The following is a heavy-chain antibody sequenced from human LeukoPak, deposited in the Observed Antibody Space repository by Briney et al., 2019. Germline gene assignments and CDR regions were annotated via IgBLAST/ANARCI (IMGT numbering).Heavy chain of an antibody. CDR1: GGSISSYY. CDR3: ARDYFLDNYYDSSGYQSFDY. J-gene: IGHJ4*02. CDR2: IYTSGST. D-gene: IGHD3-22*01. Sequence: SETLSLTCTVSGGSISSYYWSWIRQPAGKGLEWIGRIYTSGSTNYNPSLKSRVTMSVDTSKNQFSLKLSSVTAADTAVYYCARDYFLDNYYDSSGYQSFDYWGQGILVTVSS. V-gene: IGHV4-4*07.